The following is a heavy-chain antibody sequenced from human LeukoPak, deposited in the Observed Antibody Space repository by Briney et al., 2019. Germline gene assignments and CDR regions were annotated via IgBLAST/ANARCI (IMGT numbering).Heavy chain of an antibody. Sequence: SETLSLTCAVYGGSFSGYYWSWIRQPPGKGLEWIGEINHSGSTNYNPSLKSRVTISVDTSKNQFSLKLSSVTAADTAVYYCARHGIDGFFADYWGQGTLVTVSS. D-gene: IGHD1-1*01. CDR2: INHSGST. J-gene: IGHJ4*02. CDR1: GGSFSGYY. CDR3: ARHGIDGFFADY. V-gene: IGHV4-34*01.